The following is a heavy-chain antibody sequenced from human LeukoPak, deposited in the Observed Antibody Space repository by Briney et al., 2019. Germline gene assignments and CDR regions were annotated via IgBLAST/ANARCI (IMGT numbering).Heavy chain of an antibody. D-gene: IGHD1-26*01. V-gene: IGHV3-64D*06. CDR2: ISSNGGST. Sequence: QPGGSLRLSCSASRFAFSTYAMHWVRQAPGKGLECVSSISSNGGSTYYADSVKGRFTISKDNSKNTLYLQISSLRADDTAVYYCVRPRMGSTFDYWGQGTRVTVSS. J-gene: IGHJ4*02. CDR1: RFAFSTYA. CDR3: VRPRMGSTFDY.